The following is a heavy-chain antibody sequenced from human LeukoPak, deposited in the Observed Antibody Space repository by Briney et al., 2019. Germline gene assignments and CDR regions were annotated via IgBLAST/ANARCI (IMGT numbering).Heavy chain of an antibody. Sequence: SETLSLPCAVYGGSFSGYYSSCIPEPPGKGGGWSGEINHSGSTNYNPYLKSRVTISVDTSKNQFSLKLSSVTAADTAVYYCARPRGRFLVGWYRNGMDVWGQGTTVTVSS. CDR2: INHSGST. V-gene: IGHV4-34*01. CDR3: ARPRGRFLVGWYRNGMDV. CDR1: GGSFSGYY. J-gene: IGHJ6*02. D-gene: IGHD3-3*01.